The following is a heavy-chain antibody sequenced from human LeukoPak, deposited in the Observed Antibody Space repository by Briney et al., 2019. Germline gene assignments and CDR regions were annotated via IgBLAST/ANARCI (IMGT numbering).Heavy chain of an antibody. CDR3: ATPTCFIDFWSGYPFDY. CDR1: GFTFSSYW. V-gene: IGHV3-7*01. CDR2: IKQDGSEK. Sequence: GGSMRLSCAASGFTFSSYWMSCGRPAPGKRLEWVANIKQDGSEKYYVDSVKGRFTISRDNAKNSLSLQMNSLRAEETAVYYCATPTCFIDFWSGYPFDYWGQGTLVTVSS. J-gene: IGHJ4*02. D-gene: IGHD3-3*01.